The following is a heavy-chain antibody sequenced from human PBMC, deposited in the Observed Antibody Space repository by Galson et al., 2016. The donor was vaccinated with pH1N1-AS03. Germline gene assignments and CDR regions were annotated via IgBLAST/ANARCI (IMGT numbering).Heavy chain of an antibody. J-gene: IGHJ5*02. D-gene: IGHD6-13*01. CDR1: GFNFSASA. CDR2: IRAEAYNYAT. CDR3: TKHPRRAAGGLGGFDP. Sequence: SLRLSCAASGFNFSASAMHWVRQTSGKGLEWIGRIRAEAYNYATEYAAPVRGRFTISKDDSKNTAFLQMNSLKIEDTAVYYRTKHPRRAAGGLGGFDPWGQGTLVTVSS. V-gene: IGHV3-73*01.